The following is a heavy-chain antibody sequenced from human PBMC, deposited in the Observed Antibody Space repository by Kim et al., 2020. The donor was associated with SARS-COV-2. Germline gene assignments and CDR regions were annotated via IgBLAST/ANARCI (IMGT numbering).Heavy chain of an antibody. CDR2: IYYSATT. CDR1: GGSINSDGYS. J-gene: IGHJ4*01. CDR3: ASSPNGFCY. Sequence: SETLSLTCTVSGGSINSDGYSWSWIRQSPGKGLEWIVYIYYSATTNHTPSLRIPLVIAVDKTKNSFTLNSITVAAAATAVYSCASSPNGFCYWG. D-gene: IGHD2-8*01. V-gene: IGHV4-30-4*01.